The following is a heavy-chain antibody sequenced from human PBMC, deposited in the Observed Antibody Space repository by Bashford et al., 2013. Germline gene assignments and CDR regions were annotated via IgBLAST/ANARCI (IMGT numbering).Heavy chain of an antibody. CDR1: GFTFSSYA. J-gene: IGHJ4*02. CDR3: DERIQSPRTCSGGSCYYFDY. D-gene: IGHD2-15*01. V-gene: IGHV3-23*01. Sequence: GSLRLSCAASGFTFSSYAMSWVRQAPGKGLEWVSAISGSGGSTYYADSVKGRFTISRDNSKNTLYLQMNSLRAEDTAVYYCDERIQSPRTCSGGSCYYFDYWGQGTLVTVSS. CDR2: ISGSGGST.